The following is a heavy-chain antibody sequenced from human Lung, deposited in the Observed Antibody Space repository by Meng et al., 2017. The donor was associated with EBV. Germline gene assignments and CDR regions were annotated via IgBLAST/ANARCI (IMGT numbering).Heavy chain of an antibody. CDR2: IYYSGST. J-gene: IGHJ4*02. Sequence: QVTLQESGPGLVKPSQTLSLTLTVSGGSISSGGHYWSWIRQHPGKSLEWIGYIYYSGSTYYNPSLKSLVSISVDTSNNQFSLKLSSVTAADTAVYYCARAVDTGYFDYWGQGTLVTVSS. CDR3: ARAVDTGYFDY. CDR1: GGSISSGGHY. V-gene: IGHV4-31*01. D-gene: IGHD5-18*01.